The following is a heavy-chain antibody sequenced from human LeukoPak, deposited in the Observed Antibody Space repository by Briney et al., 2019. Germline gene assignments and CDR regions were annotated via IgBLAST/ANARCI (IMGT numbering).Heavy chain of an antibody. D-gene: IGHD3-22*01. CDR1: GFTFSSYA. Sequence: PGRSLRLSCAASGFTFSSYAMHWVRQAPGKGLEWVAVISYDGSNKYYADSVKGRFTISRDNSKNTLYLQMNSLRAEDTAVYYCARDETYYYDSSGQTQLDYWGQGTLVTVSS. CDR2: ISYDGSNK. CDR3: ARDETYYYDSSGQTQLDY. J-gene: IGHJ4*02. V-gene: IGHV3-30*04.